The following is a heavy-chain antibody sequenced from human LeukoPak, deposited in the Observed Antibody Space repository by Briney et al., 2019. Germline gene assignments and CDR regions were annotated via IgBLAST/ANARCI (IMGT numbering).Heavy chain of an antibody. J-gene: IGHJ4*02. Sequence: GASVKVSCKASGYTFTGYYIHWVRQAPGQGLEWMGWINPNSGDTNYAQKFQGRVTMTTDTSTSTAYMELRSLRSDDTAVYYCASIYMYSSSWYYFDYWGQGTLVTVSS. D-gene: IGHD6-13*01. CDR2: INPNSGDT. CDR3: ASIYMYSSSWYYFDY. CDR1: GYTFTGYY. V-gene: IGHV1-2*02.